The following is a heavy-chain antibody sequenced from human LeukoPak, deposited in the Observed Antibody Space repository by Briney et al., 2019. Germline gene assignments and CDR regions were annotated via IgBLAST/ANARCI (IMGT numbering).Heavy chain of an antibody. J-gene: IGHJ5*02. V-gene: IGHV1-2*02. Sequence: AASVKASCKASGYTFTDYYMYWVRQAPGQGLEWMGWINPDSGDTDYAQRFQGRVTVTWDTSITTTYMELTSLTSGDTAVYYCVRLGSSHWFDPWGQGTLVTVSS. D-gene: IGHD7-27*01. CDR3: VRLGSSHWFDP. CDR2: INPDSGDT. CDR1: GYTFTDYY.